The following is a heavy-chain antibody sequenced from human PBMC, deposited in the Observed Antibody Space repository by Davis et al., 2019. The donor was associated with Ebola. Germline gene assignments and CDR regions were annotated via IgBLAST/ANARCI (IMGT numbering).Heavy chain of an antibody. D-gene: IGHD1-26*01. CDR3: ARLHRAEPHFDY. Sequence: ASVKVSCKASGYTFTDYAIHWVRQAPGQGLEWMGWISVYNGNTNYAQKVQGRVTMTADTSASTASMELKDLTSDDTAVYYCARLHRAEPHFDYWGQGTLVTVSS. V-gene: IGHV1-18*04. J-gene: IGHJ4*02. CDR1: GYTFTDYA. CDR2: ISVYNGNT.